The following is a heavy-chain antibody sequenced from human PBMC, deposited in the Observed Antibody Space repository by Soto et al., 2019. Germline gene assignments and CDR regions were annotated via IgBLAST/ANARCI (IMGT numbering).Heavy chain of an antibody. CDR3: ARDPHSSGWYEWVSMTLSIDFDY. J-gene: IGHJ4*02. CDR1: GFTFSSYV. CDR2: ISYDGSNK. D-gene: IGHD6-19*01. Sequence: ESGRGVVQPGRSLRLSCEASGFTFSSYVMHWIRQAPGKGLEWVAVISYDGSNKYYADSVKGRFTISRDNSKNTLYLQMNSLRAQDTAVYYCARDPHSSGWYEWVSMTLSIDFDYWGQGTLVSVSS. V-gene: IGHV3-30-3*01.